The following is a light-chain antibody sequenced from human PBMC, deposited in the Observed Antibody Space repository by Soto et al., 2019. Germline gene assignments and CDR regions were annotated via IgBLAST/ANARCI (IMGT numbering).Light chain of an antibody. CDR2: DAS. CDR3: QQRSNWPLT. J-gene: IGKJ5*01. V-gene: IGKV3D-20*02. Sequence: EIVLTQSPGPLSLSPGERATLSCRASQSVSSSYLAWYQQKPGQAPRLLIYDASSRATGIPARFSGSGSGTDFTLTISSLEPEDFAVYYCQQRSNWPLTFGQGTRLEIK. CDR1: QSVSSSY.